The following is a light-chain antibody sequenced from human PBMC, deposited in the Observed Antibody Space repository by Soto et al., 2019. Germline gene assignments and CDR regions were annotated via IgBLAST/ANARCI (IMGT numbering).Light chain of an antibody. CDR3: SSYTSGSTLVV. Sequence: QSALTQPASVSGSPGQSITISCTGTSSDVGGYNYVSWYQQHPGKAPKLMIYDASNRPSGVSNRFSGSKSGNTASLTISGLQAEDEADYYCSSYTSGSTLVVFGGGTKLTVL. CDR2: DAS. J-gene: IGLJ2*01. CDR1: SSDVGGYNY. V-gene: IGLV2-14*01.